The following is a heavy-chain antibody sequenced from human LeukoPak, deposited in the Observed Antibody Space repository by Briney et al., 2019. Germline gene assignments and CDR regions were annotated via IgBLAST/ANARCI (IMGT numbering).Heavy chain of an antibody. CDR3: AKAKQRHYYYYMDV. J-gene: IGHJ6*03. CDR2: ISYDGSNK. D-gene: IGHD1/OR15-1a*01. Sequence: PGGSLRLSCAASGFTFSSYAMHWVRQAPGKGLEWVAVISYDGSNKYYADSVKGRFTISRDNSKNTLYLQMNSLRADDTAVYYCAKAKQRHYYYYMDVWGKGTTVTISS. CDR1: GFTFSSYA. V-gene: IGHV3-30*04.